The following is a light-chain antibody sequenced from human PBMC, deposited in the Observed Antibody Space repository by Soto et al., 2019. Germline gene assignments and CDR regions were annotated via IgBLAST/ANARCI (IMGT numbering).Light chain of an antibody. CDR3: QQYDTSPIT. CDR2: AAS. V-gene: IGKV3-20*01. J-gene: IGKJ5*01. Sequence: EIVLTQSPATLSLSPGERATLSCRASQSVSISYLAWFRQSPGQAPRLLIYAASSRAAGIPDRFTGSGSGTDFTLTINRLEPEDFAVYYCQQYDTSPITFGQGTRLEIK. CDR1: QSVSISY.